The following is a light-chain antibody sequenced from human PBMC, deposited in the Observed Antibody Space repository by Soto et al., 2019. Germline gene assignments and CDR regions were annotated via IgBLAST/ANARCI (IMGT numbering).Light chain of an antibody. V-gene: IGLV2-23*01. CDR3: CSYAGTNTVV. J-gene: IGLJ1*01. CDR1: SSDVGSYNL. CDR2: EGN. Sequence: QSALTQPASVSGSPGQSITISCTGTSSDVGSYNLVSWYQQHPGKAPKLMIYEGNKRHSGVSNRFSGSKSANTASRTISGLQTEDQDDDYCCSYAGTNTVVFGTGTKLTVL.